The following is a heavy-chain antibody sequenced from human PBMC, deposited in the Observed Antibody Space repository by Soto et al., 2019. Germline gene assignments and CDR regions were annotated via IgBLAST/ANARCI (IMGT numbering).Heavy chain of an antibody. J-gene: IGHJ3*02. D-gene: IGHD6-19*01. V-gene: IGHV3-23*01. CDR3: AKRMDSSGTRGHASDI. CDR2: ISYSGGST. Sequence: GGSLRLSCAASGFTFNSYAMSWVRQAPGKGLEWVSTISYSGGSTYYADSVMGRFTISRDNSKNTLYLQMNSLRAEDAAVYYCAKRMDSSGTRGHASDIWGQGTSVTASS. CDR1: GFTFNSYA.